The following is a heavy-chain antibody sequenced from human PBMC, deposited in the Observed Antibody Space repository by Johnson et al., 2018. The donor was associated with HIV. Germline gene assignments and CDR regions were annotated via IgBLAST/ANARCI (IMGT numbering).Heavy chain of an antibody. CDR2: INWNGGGT. CDR3: TAHFRFDAFEF. D-gene: IGHD3-3*02. V-gene: IGHV3-20*04. J-gene: IGHJ3*01. Sequence: VQLVESGGGVVRPGGSLRLSCAASGFTVSSKYMSWVRQGPGKGLEWVSGINWNGGGTGYADSVKGRFTISRDNSKNTLYLQMNSLRAEDTAVYYCTAHFRFDAFEFWGQGPMVTVSS. CDR1: GFTVSSKY.